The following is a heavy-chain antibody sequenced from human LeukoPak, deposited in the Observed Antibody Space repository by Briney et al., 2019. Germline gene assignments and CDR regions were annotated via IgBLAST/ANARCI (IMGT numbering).Heavy chain of an antibody. Sequence: KPSETLTLSCTASGGSFTHIALYWGWIRQAPGKRLECIGSIYYSGRSYYNPSLRGRFTMSGDTSKNQFSLRLSSVTAEDTAMYFCARLRAIPTYYYFDMDVWGKGTMVTVSS. CDR2: IYYSGRS. CDR1: GGSFTHIALY. V-gene: IGHV4-39*01. D-gene: IGHD2-21*01. J-gene: IGHJ6*03. CDR3: ARLRAIPTYYYFDMDV.